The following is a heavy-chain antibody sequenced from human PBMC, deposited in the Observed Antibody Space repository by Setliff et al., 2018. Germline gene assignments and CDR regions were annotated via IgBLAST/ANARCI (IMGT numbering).Heavy chain of an antibody. Sequence: PGGSLRLSCAASGFTFSDYYMSWIRQAPGKGLEWVSYIGDSGNNIHYADSVKGRFTISRDNAKNSLYLQMNSLRAEDTAVYFCARDQGASSPIDYWGHGTLVTVSS. CDR1: GFTFSDYY. D-gene: IGHD1-26*01. CDR2: IGDSGNNI. J-gene: IGHJ4*01. CDR3: ARDQGASSPIDY. V-gene: IGHV3-11*04.